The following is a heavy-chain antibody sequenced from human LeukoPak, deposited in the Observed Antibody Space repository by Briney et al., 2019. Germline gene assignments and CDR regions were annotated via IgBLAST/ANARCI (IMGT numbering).Heavy chain of an antibody. V-gene: IGHV1-2*02. Sequence: ASVKVSCTASGYTFTGYYMHWVRHAPGQGHERMGWINPNSGGTNYAQKFQGRVTMTRDTTISTAYMELSRLRSDDTAVYYCARGWGSDSRLRRFVPWGQGTLGTVSS. CDR1: GYTFTGYY. J-gene: IGHJ5*02. D-gene: IGHD3-22*01. CDR2: INPNSGGT. CDR3: ARGWGSDSRLRRFVP.